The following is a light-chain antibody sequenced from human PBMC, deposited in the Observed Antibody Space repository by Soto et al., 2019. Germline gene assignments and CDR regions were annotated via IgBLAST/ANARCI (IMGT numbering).Light chain of an antibody. CDR3: SKYNPSPPT. CDR2: AAS. CDR1: QGISNY. V-gene: IGKV1-27*01. J-gene: IGKJ3*01. Sequence: DIQMTQSPSSLSASVGDRVTITCRASQGISNYLAWYQQKPGKGPKLLIYAASTLQSGVPSRFSGSGSGTGFSLTISSLQPEVVSNCYCSKYNPSPPTFGPGTKGDIK.